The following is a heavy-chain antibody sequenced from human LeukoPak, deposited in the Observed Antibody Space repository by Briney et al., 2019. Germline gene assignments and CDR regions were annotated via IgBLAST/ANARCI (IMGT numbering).Heavy chain of an antibody. V-gene: IGHV1-69*13. D-gene: IGHD3-22*01. CDR1: GGTFSSYA. CDR3: AAADSSVSPFDY. CDR2: IIPIFGTA. Sequence: GASVKVSCKASGGTFSSYAISWVRQAPGQGLEWMGGIIPIFGTANYAQKFQGRVTITADESTSTAYMELNSLRSEDTAVYYCAAADSSVSPFDYWGQGTLVTVSS. J-gene: IGHJ4*02.